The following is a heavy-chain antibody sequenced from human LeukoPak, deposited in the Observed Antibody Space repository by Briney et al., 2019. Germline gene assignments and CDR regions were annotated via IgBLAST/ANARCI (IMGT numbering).Heavy chain of an antibody. Sequence: ASVKVSCKASGYTFTSYGISWVRQAPGQGLEWMGWISAYNGNTNYAQTLQGRVTMTTDTSTSTAYMELRSLRSDDTAVYYCARVGGGDLHDAFDIWGQGTMVTVSS. CDR1: GYTFTSYG. CDR2: ISAYNGNT. V-gene: IGHV1-18*01. D-gene: IGHD2-21*02. J-gene: IGHJ3*02. CDR3: ARVGGGDLHDAFDI.